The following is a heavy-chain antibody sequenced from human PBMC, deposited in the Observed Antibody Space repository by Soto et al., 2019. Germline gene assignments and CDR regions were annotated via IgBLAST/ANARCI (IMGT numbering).Heavy chain of an antibody. Sequence: PSETLSLTCTVSGGSISSSSYYWGWIRQPPGKGLEWIGSIYYSGSTYYNPSLKSRVTISVDTSKNQFSLKLSSVTAADTAVYYCARVTVTLHDDYYYYGMDVWGQGTTVTVSS. CDR2: IYYSGST. D-gene: IGHD4-4*01. V-gene: IGHV4-39*07. CDR1: GGSISSSSYY. J-gene: IGHJ6*02. CDR3: ARVTVTLHDDYYYYGMDV.